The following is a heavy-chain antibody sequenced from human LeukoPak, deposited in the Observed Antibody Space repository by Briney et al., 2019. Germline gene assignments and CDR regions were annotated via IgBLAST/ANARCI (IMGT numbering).Heavy chain of an antibody. Sequence: AGGSLRLSCAASGFTVSSNYMSWVRQAPGKGLEWVSVIYSGGSTYYADSVKGRFTISRDNSMNSLYLQMNSLRAEDTAVYYCATDSSRRDFDLWGRGTLVTVSS. J-gene: IGHJ2*01. CDR3: ATDSSRRDFDL. CDR2: IYSGGST. CDR1: GFTVSSNY. V-gene: IGHV3-66*01. D-gene: IGHD6-13*01.